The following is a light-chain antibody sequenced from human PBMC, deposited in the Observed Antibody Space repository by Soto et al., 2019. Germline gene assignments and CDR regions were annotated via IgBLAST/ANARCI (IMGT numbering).Light chain of an antibody. Sequence: DIVLTQSPVALSVSPGGRATLSCRASQSVGRGLAWYQQKPGQAPRLLIYGASFRAAGIPARFSGSGSGTEFTLTITSLQSEDFAVDYCQQYQNWPQYTFGQGTKLEIK. J-gene: IGKJ2*01. CDR1: QSVGRG. V-gene: IGKV3D-15*01. CDR2: GAS. CDR3: QQYQNWPQYT.